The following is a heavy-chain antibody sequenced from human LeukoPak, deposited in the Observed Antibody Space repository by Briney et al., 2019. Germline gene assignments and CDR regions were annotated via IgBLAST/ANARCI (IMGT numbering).Heavy chain of an antibody. CDR2: ISYDGSNK. Sequence: PGGSLRLSCAASGFTFSSYAMHWVRQAPGKGLEWVAVISYDGSNKYYADSVKGRFTISRDNSKNTLYLQMNSLRAEDTAVYYCAKTRGYCSGGSCYSDYWGQGTLVTVSS. V-gene: IGHV3-30-3*02. D-gene: IGHD2-15*01. CDR1: GFTFSSYA. J-gene: IGHJ4*02. CDR3: AKTRGYCSGGSCYSDY.